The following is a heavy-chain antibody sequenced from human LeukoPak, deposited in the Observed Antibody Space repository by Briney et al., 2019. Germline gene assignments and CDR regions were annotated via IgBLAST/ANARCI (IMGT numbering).Heavy chain of an antibody. J-gene: IGHJ4*02. Sequence: GGSLRLSCAASGFTFSNYVMHWVRQAPGKGLEWVAVVSYDGSNKYYADSVKGRFTISRDNSKNTLYLQINSLRAEDTAVYYCARDPSRVGTAQGYYWAKETLVTVS. CDR1: GFTFSNYV. V-gene: IGHV3-30-3*01. CDR3: ARDPSRVGTAQGYY. D-gene: IGHD2-21*02. CDR2: VSYDGSNK.